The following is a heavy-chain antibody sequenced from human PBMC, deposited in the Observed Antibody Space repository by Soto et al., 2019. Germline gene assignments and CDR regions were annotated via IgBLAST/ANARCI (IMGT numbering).Heavy chain of an antibody. CDR1: GFTFSSYA. V-gene: IGHV3-64*02. D-gene: IGHD2-2*01. Sequence: GGSLRLSCAVSGFTFSSYAMHWVRQAPGKGLEYVSAISSNGGSTYYADSVKGRFTISRDNSKNTLYLQMGSLRAEDMAVYYCARGQLHLDYWGQGTLVTVSS. CDR3: ARGQLHLDY. CDR2: ISSNGGST. J-gene: IGHJ4*02.